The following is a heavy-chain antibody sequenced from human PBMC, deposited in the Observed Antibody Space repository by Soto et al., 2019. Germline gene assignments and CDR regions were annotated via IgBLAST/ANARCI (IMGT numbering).Heavy chain of an antibody. CDR1: GFTFSNYA. J-gene: IGHJ4*02. Sequence: EVQLLESGGGLVQPGGSLRLSCAASGFTFSNYAMSWVRQAPGKGLEWVSGIGGRATSAYYADSVKGRFAISRDTSYNTLFLQLNSLRAEDTAVYYCAKSRYSDSSGAFYDFWGQGTRVSVSS. CDR3: AKSRYSDSSGAFYDF. CDR2: IGGRATSA. D-gene: IGHD3-22*01. V-gene: IGHV3-23*01.